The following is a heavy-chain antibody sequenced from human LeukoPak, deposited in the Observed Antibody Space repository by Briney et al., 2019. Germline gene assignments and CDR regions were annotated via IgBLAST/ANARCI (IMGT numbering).Heavy chain of an antibody. CDR3: ASSYYYDSSGTKSFDY. Sequence: SETLSLTCTVSGGSISSSSYYWGWIRQPPGKGLEWIGSIYYSGSTYYNPSLKSRVTISVDTSKNQFSLKLSSVTAADTAVYYCASSYYYDSSGTKSFDYWGQGTLVTVSS. D-gene: IGHD3-22*01. J-gene: IGHJ4*02. CDR1: GGSISSSSYY. CDR2: IYYSGST. V-gene: IGHV4-39*07.